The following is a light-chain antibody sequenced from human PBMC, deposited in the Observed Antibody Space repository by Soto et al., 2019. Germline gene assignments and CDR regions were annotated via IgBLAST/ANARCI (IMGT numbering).Light chain of an antibody. V-gene: IGLV2-8*01. Sequence: QSALTQPPSASGSPGQSVTISCTGTSSDVGGYNYVFWYQQHPGKAPKLMIYEVSKRPSGVPDRFSGSKSGNTASLTVSGLQAEDEADYYCSSYAGSNNLGVVFGGGTKLTVL. J-gene: IGLJ2*01. CDR1: SSDVGGYNY. CDR3: SSYAGSNNLGVV. CDR2: EVS.